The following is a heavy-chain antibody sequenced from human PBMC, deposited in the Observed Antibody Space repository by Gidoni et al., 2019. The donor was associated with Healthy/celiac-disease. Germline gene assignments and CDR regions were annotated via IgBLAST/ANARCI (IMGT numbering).Heavy chain of an antibody. CDR2: IYSGGST. D-gene: IGHD3-22*01. CDR3: ARANYYDSSGIDY. J-gene: IGHJ4*02. V-gene: IGHV3-53*01. Sequence: EVQLVESGGGLIPPGGSLSLSCAAYGFTVSSNYMSWVRQAPGKGLEWVSVIYSGGSTYYADSVKGRFTISRDNSKNTLYLQMNSLRAEDTAVYYCARANYYDSSGIDYWGQGTLVTVSS. CDR1: GFTVSSNY.